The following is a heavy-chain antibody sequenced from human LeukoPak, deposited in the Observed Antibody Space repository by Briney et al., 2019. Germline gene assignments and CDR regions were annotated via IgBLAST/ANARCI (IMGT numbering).Heavy chain of an antibody. CDR3: ARQQGYCSDGTCYFDH. J-gene: IGHJ4*02. D-gene: IGHD2-15*01. CDR2: LGSGVVGP. CDR1: GFTFNTYA. Sequence: GGSLRLSCAASGFTFNTYAMSWVRQTPGKGLEGVAALGSGVVGPYYADSVKGRFTISRDNSKNTLYLQMNSLRDEDTAMYYCARQQGYCSDGTCYFDHWGQGTLVTVSS. V-gene: IGHV3-23*01.